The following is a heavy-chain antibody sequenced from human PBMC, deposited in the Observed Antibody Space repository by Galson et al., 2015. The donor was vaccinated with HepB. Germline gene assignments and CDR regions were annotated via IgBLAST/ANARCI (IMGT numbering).Heavy chain of an antibody. CDR2: ISGSGGST. D-gene: IGHD3-22*01. CDR1: GFTFSSYA. J-gene: IGHJ4*02. CDR3: AKMATPVEGYYDSSGYQNYFDY. V-gene: IGHV3-23*01. Sequence: SLRLSCAASGFTFSSYAMSWVRQAPGKGLEWVSVISGSGGSTYYADSVKGRFTISRDNSKNTLYLQMNSLRVEDTAVYYCAKMATPVEGYYDSSGYQNYFDYWGQGTLVTVSS.